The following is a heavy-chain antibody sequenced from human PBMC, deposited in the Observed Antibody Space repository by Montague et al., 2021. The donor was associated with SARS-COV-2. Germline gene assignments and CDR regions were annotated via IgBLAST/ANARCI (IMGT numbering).Heavy chain of an antibody. CDR1: GFTFRSYW. Sequence: SLRLSCAASGFTFRSYWMHWVRQAPGKGLVWVSRINSDGSSTGYADSVTGRFTISRDNAKNTLYLQMNSLRAEDTAVYYCARSIGDFWSGYEDYYSAMGVWGQGTTVTVSS. CDR2: INSDGSST. V-gene: IGHV3-74*01. D-gene: IGHD3-3*01. CDR3: ARSIGDFWSGYEDYYSAMGV. J-gene: IGHJ6*02.